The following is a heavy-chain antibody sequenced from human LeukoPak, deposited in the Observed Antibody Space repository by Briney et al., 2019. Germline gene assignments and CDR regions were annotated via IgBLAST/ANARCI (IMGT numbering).Heavy chain of an antibody. V-gene: IGHV3-7*01. CDR1: GFTFSSYW. CDR3: AKEAYSSSWADFDY. Sequence: SGGSLRLSCAASGFTFSSYWMSWVRQAPGKGLEWVANIKEDGSEKNYVDSVKGRFTISRDNSKNTLYLQMNSLRAEDTAVYYCAKEAYSSSWADFDYWGQGTLVTVSS. J-gene: IGHJ4*02. D-gene: IGHD6-13*01. CDR2: IKEDGSEK.